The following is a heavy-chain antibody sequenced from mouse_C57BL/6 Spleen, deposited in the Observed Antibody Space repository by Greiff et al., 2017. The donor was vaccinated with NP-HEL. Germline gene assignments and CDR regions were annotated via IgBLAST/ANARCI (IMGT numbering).Heavy chain of an antibody. D-gene: IGHD2-5*01. V-gene: IGHV1-15*01. CDR2: IDPETGGT. J-gene: IGHJ4*01. Sequence: VQVVESGAELVRPGASVTLSCKASGYTFTDYEMHWVKQTPVQGLEWIGAIDPETGGTAYNQKFKGKAILTADKSSSTAYMELRSLTSEDSAVYYCTRRSYYSNYEDAMDYWGQGTSVTVSS. CDR1: GYTFTDYE. CDR3: TRRSYYSNYEDAMDY.